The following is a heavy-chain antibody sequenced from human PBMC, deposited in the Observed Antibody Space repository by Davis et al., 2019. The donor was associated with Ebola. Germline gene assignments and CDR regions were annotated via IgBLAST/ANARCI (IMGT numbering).Heavy chain of an antibody. Sequence: PGGSLRLSCAASGFTFSSYSMNWVRQAPGKGLEWVSSISSSSSYIYYADSVKGRFTISRDNAKNSLYLQMNSLRAEDTAVYYCARADSSSWYYYYWGQGTLVTVSS. CDR2: ISSSSSYI. D-gene: IGHD6-13*01. CDR1: GFTFSSYS. J-gene: IGHJ4*02. V-gene: IGHV3-21*01. CDR3: ARADSSSWYYYY.